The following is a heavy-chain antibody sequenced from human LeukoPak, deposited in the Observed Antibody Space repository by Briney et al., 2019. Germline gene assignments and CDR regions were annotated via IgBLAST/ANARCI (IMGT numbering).Heavy chain of an antibody. Sequence: GGSLRLSCAASGFTFSSYSMNWVRQAPGKGLEWVSYISSSSSTIYYVDSVKGRFTISGDNAKNSLYLQMNSLRDEDTAVYYCARSMVRGGYAFDIWGQGTMVTVSS. CDR1: GFTFSSYS. CDR3: ARSMVRGGYAFDI. CDR2: ISSSSSTI. J-gene: IGHJ3*02. V-gene: IGHV3-48*02. D-gene: IGHD3-10*01.